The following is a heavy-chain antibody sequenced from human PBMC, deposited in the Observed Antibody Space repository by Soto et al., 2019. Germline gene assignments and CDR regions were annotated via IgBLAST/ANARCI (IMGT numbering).Heavy chain of an antibody. V-gene: IGHV4-34*01. CDR1: GGSFSGYY. CDR3: ARPRGTYYDILTGLVDAFDI. Sequence: SETLSLTCAVYGGSFSGYYWSWIRQPPGKGLEWIGEINHSGSTNYSPSFQGQVTISADKSISTAYLQWSSLKASDTAMYYCARPRGTYYDILTGLVDAFDIWGQGTMVTVSS. J-gene: IGHJ3*02. D-gene: IGHD3-9*01. CDR2: INHSGST.